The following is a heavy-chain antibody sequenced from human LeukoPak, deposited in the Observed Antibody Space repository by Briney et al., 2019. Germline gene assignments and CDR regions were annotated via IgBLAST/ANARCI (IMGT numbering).Heavy chain of an antibody. CDR2: INHSGST. CDR3: ARDWNWGVDY. CDR1: GGSFSGYY. Sequence: SETLSLTCTVYGGSFSGYYWSWIRQPRGKWLEWIGEINHSGSTNYNPSLKSRVTISVDTSKNQFSLKLSSVTAADTAVYYCARDWNWGVDYWGQGTLVTVSS. J-gene: IGHJ4*02. V-gene: IGHV4-34*01. D-gene: IGHD1-7*01.